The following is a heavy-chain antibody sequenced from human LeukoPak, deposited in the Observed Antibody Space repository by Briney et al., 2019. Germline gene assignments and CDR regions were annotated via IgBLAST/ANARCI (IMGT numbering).Heavy chain of an antibody. D-gene: IGHD6-19*01. CDR3: AKDVAPDSGWDLDY. J-gene: IGHJ4*02. Sequence: GGSVRLSCAVSGLTFSTYSMTWVRQGPGKGLEWVSSIYNSGAKIFYADSVKGRFTISRDNSKNMLYLQMSSLRVEDTAVYYCAKDVAPDSGWDLDYWGQGTLVTVSS. CDR2: IYNSGAKI. CDR1: GLTFSTYS. V-gene: IGHV3-23*01.